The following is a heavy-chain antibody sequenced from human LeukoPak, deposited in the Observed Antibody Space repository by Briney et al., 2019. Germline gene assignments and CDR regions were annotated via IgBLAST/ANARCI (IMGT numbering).Heavy chain of an antibody. J-gene: IGHJ6*03. CDR2: IIPTFGTA. D-gene: IGHD2-21*02. V-gene: IGHV1-69*05. CDR3: ARPATAGYYYYYMDV. Sequence: SVKVSCKASGGTFSSYAISWVRQAPGQGLEWMGGIIPTFGTANYAQKFQGRVTITTDESTSTAYMELSSLRSEDTAVYYCARPATAGYYYYYMDVWGKGTTVTVSS. CDR1: GGTFSSYA.